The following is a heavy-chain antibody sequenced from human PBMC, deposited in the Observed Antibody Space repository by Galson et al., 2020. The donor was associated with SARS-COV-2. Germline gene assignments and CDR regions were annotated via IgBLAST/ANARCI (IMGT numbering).Heavy chain of an antibody. V-gene: IGHV4-39*01. CDR2: ISYSGST. J-gene: IGHJ4*02. CDR1: GGSISSSYQ. Sequence: ASETLSLTCSVSGGSISSSYQWGWIRQPPGKGLEWIGSISYSGSTYYNPSLKSRVTISADTSKNQFSLKLNSVTAADTAVYYCARLSLAGYYSAGCWGQGTLVTVS. D-gene: IGHD3-9*01. CDR3: ARLSLAGYYSAGC.